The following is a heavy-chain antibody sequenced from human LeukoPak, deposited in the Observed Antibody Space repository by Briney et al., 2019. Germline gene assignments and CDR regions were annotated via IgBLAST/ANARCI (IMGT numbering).Heavy chain of an antibody. CDR1: GFTFSSYG. D-gene: IGHD1-26*01. CDR2: IWYDGSNK. CDR3: AKDLWSGSPAAFDY. Sequence: PGRTLRLSCAASGFTFSSYGMRWVRQAPGKGLEWVAVIWYDGSNKYYPDPVKGRFTISRDNSKNTRYLQMNSLRAEDTAVYYCAKDLWSGSPAAFDYWGQGTLVTVSS. V-gene: IGHV3-33*06. J-gene: IGHJ4*02.